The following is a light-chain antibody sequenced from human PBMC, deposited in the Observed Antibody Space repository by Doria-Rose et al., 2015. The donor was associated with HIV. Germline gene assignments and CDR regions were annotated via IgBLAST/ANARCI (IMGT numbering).Light chain of an antibody. CDR2: DGS. V-gene: IGKV3-20*01. CDR1: QSLSSTY. Sequence: EIVLTQSPGTLSLSPGERATLSCRASQSLSSTYLAWYQQKPGQAPGLLIYDGSTRATGIPDRFSASGSGTDFTLTINRLEPEDFALYYCHQYGTSWTFGQGTKVEI. J-gene: IGKJ1*01. CDR3: HQYGTSWT.